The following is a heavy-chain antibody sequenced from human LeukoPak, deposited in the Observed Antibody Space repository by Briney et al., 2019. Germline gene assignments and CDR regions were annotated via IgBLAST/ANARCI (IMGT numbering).Heavy chain of an antibody. J-gene: IGHJ5*02. Sequence: PSETLSLTCTVSGYSISSGYYWGWIRQPPGKGLEWIGSIYHSGSTYYNPSLKSRVTISVDTSKNQFSLKLSSVTAADTAVYYCARDPDSGSYYAWGQGTLVTVSS. CDR1: GYSISSGYY. CDR3: ARDPDSGSYYA. CDR2: IYHSGST. V-gene: IGHV4-38-2*02. D-gene: IGHD1-26*01.